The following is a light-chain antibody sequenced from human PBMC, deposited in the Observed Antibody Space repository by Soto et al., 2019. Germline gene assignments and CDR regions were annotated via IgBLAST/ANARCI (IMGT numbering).Light chain of an antibody. Sequence: QPVLTQSPSASASLGASVKLTYTLSGGHSSYAIAWHQQQPGKGPRYLMKLDSDGSHNKGDGIPDRFSGSSSGAERYLTISSLQSEDEADYYCQTWGSGIPVVFGGGTKLTVL. V-gene: IGLV4-69*01. CDR1: GGHSSYA. CDR3: QTWGSGIPVV. CDR2: LDSDGSH. J-gene: IGLJ2*01.